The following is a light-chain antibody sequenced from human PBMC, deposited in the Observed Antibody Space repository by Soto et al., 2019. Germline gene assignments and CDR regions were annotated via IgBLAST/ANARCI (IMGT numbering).Light chain of an antibody. V-gene: IGLV2-14*01. Sequence: QSALTQPASLSGSPGQSITISCTGTSSDVGRYNDVSWYQQYPGKAPKLMIYDVSNRPSGVSYRFSGSKSGNTASLTISGLQAEDEADYYCSSYTTSSTQVVFGGGTKLTVL. CDR1: SSDVGRYND. CDR2: DVS. J-gene: IGLJ3*02. CDR3: SSYTTSSTQVV.